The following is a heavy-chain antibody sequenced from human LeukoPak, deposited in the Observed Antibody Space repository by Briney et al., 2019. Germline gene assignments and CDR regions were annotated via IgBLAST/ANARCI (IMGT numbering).Heavy chain of an antibody. CDR3: AKASGYDSSGYRRKDAFDM. Sequence: PGGSLRLSCAAFGLTLSTSAMTWVRQAPGKGLEWVSAISVNGYDTFYAHSVKGRFTISRDNSKNAVYLQRNSMRAEDAAVYYCAKASGYDSSGYRRKDAFDMWDQGAMVTVSS. J-gene: IGHJ3*02. V-gene: IGHV3-23*01. CDR2: ISVNGYDT. D-gene: IGHD3-22*01. CDR1: GLTLSTSA.